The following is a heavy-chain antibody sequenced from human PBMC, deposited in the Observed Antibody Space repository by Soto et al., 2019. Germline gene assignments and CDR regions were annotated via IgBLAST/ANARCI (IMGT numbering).Heavy chain of an antibody. CDR2: INSDGSST. J-gene: IGHJ1*01. Sequence: GGSLRLSCAASGFTFSSYWMHWVRQAPGKGLVWVSRINSDGSSTSYADSVKGRFTISRDNAKNTLYLQMNSLRAEDTAVYYCASLVTTYDGSEYFQHWGQGTLVTVSS. CDR1: GFTFSSYW. V-gene: IGHV3-74*01. D-gene: IGHD4-17*01. CDR3: ASLVTTYDGSEYFQH.